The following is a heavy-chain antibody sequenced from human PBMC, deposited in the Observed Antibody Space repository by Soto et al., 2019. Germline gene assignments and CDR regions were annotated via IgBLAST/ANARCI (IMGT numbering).Heavy chain of an antibody. CDR1: GYTFTSYA. Sequence: SGKVSCKASGYTFTSYAMHWVRQAPGQRLEWMGWINAGNGNTKYSQKFQGRVTITRDTSASTAYMELSSLRSEDTAVYYCARDLTSKYYDFWSGPLNYYYYMDVWGKGTTVTVSS. V-gene: IGHV1-3*01. CDR3: ARDLTSKYYDFWSGPLNYYYYMDV. J-gene: IGHJ6*03. CDR2: INAGNGNT. D-gene: IGHD3-3*01.